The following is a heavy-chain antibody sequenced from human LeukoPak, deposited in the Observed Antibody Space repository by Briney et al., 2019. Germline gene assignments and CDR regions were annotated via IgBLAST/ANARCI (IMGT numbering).Heavy chain of an antibody. D-gene: IGHD1-26*01. Sequence: QAGGSLRLSCAASGFTFSSYAMSWVRQAPGKGLEWVSGIVGSSGNTYYADSVKGRFTISRDISKSTLYLQMNSLRVEDTAQYYCAKDKIVGDGRWDFDHWGRGTLVTVSS. CDR2: IVGSSGNT. J-gene: IGHJ5*02. V-gene: IGHV3-23*01. CDR1: GFTFSSYA. CDR3: AKDKIVGDGRWDFDH.